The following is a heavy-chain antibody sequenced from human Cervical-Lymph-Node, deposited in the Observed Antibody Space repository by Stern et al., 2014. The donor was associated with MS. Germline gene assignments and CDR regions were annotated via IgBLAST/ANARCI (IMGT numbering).Heavy chain of an antibody. V-gene: IGHV4-59*01. CDR2: IYDSGST. J-gene: IGHJ4*02. D-gene: IGHD3-22*01. CDR1: GGSISSYY. Sequence: QLQLQESGPGLVKPSETLSLTCTVSGGSISSYYWSWIRQPPGKGLEWIGYIYDSGSTNYNPSLKSRVTISVDTSKSQFSLKLSSVTAADTAVYYCAGDSSGYYLHFDYWGQGTLVTVSS. CDR3: AGDSSGYYLHFDY.